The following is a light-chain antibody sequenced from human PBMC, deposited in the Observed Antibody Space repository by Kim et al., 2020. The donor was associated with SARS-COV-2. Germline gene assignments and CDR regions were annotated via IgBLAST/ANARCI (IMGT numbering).Light chain of an antibody. CDR1: SSDVGSYNL. CDR3: CSYAGTSTMV. Sequence: GQSITCSCTGTSSDVGSYNLVSWYQQHPGKAPKLMIYEVTKRPSGVSNRFSGSKSGHTASLTISGLQAEDEADYHCCSYAGTSTMVFGGGTQLTVL. CDR2: EVT. V-gene: IGLV2-23*02. J-gene: IGLJ2*01.